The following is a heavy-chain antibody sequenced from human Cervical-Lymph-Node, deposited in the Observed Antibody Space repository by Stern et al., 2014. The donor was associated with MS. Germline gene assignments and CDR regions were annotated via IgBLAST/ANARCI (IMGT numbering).Heavy chain of an antibody. J-gene: IGHJ5*02. CDR3: ARHHSSGWLPSWFDP. Sequence: QVQLQESGPGLVKPSETLSLTCTVSGGSISSSSYYWGWIRQPPGKGLEWIGSIYYSGRTYYNPSLKSRVTISVDNSQNQVSLKLSSVTAADTAVYYCARHHSSGWLPSWFDPWGQGTLVTVSS. CDR1: GGSISSSSYY. V-gene: IGHV4-39*01. CDR2: IYYSGRT. D-gene: IGHD6-19*01.